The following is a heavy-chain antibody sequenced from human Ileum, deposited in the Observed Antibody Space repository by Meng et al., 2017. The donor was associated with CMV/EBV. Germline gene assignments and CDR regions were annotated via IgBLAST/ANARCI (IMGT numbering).Heavy chain of an antibody. CDR2: ISGSGGST. CDR1: GFAFHLYG. V-gene: IGHV3-23*01. Sequence: GESLKISCEASGFAFHLYGMSWVRQAPGKGLEWVSSISGSGGSTYYADSVKGRLTVSRDNSKHTLYLQKSSLRAEDTPVYYCAKGRTTIFVVGDSDMDVWGQGTTVTVSS. CDR3: AKGRTTIFVVGDSDMDV. D-gene: IGHD3-3*02. J-gene: IGHJ6*02.